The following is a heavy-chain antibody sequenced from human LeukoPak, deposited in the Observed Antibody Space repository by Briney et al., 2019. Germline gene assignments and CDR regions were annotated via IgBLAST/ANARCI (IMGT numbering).Heavy chain of an antibody. CDR2: INPNSGGT. Sequence: GASVKVSCKASGYTFTGYYMHWVRQAPGQGLEWMGWINPNSGGTNYAQKFQGRVTMTRDTSISTAYMELSRLRSDDTAVYYCARESAYDFWSGRNNWFDPWGQGTLVTVSS. D-gene: IGHD3-3*01. V-gene: IGHV1-2*02. CDR1: GYTFTGYY. CDR3: ARESAYDFWSGRNNWFDP. J-gene: IGHJ5*02.